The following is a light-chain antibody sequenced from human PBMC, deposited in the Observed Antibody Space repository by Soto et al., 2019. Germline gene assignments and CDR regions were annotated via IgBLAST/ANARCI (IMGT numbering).Light chain of an antibody. V-gene: IGKV3-11*01. Sequence: EVVLTQSPATLSLSPGERATLSCRASQSVKNFLAWYQQKPGQAPRLLIFDASNRASAIPARFSGSGSGTDFTLPISALEPEDLGVYYCQQRNNSPFTFGPGTKVDIK. CDR1: QSVKNF. CDR3: QQRNNSPFT. CDR2: DAS. J-gene: IGKJ3*01.